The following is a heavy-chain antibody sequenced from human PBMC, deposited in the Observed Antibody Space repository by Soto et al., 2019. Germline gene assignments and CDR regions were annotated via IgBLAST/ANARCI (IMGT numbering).Heavy chain of an antibody. J-gene: IGHJ4*02. V-gene: IGHV4-59*01. CDR1: GGSISSYY. Sequence: SETLSLTCTVSGGSISSYYWSWIRQPPGKGLEWIGYIYYSGSTNYNPSLKSRVTISVDTSKNQFSLKLSSVTAADTAVYYCARVAGGRVTATPYHFDYWGQGTLVTVSS. D-gene: IGHD2-21*02. CDR2: IYYSGST. CDR3: ARVAGGRVTATPYHFDY.